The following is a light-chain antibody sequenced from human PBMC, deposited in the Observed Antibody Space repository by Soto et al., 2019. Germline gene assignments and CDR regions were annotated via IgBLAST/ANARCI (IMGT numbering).Light chain of an antibody. CDR3: QQYNSYGMYT. J-gene: IGKJ2*01. Sequence: DIQMTQSPSTLSASVGDRVTITCRASQSISSWLAWYQQKPGKAPKLLIYDASSLESGVPSRFSGSGSGTEFTLTISSLQPDDFATYYCQQYNSYGMYTVGQGTKLEIK. CDR2: DAS. CDR1: QSISSW. V-gene: IGKV1-5*01.